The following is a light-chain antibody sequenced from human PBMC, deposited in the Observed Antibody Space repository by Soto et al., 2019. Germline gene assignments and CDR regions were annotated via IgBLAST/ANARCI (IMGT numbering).Light chain of an antibody. J-gene: IGKJ5*01. CDR1: QSVSSN. V-gene: IGKV3-11*01. Sequence: EIVLTQSPATLSLSPGDRATLSCMASQSVSSNLAWYQQKPGQAPRLLIYDASNRATGIPPRFSGSGSGTDFTLTISSLEPEDFAVYYCQQRSNWPSITFGQGTRLEIK. CDR3: QQRSNWPSIT. CDR2: DAS.